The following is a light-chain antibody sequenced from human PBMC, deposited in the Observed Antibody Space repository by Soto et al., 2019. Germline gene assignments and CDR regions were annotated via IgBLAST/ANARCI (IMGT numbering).Light chain of an antibody. CDR1: QSVSSIY. CDR2: GAS. J-gene: IGKJ4*01. V-gene: IGKV3-20*01. CDR3: QQYGSSALT. Sequence: EIVLTQSPGTLSLSPGERATLSCRASQSVSSIYLAWYQQKPGQAPRLLIYGASSRPTGIPDRFSGSGSGKDFTLTISRLEPEDFAVYYCQQYGSSALTFGGGTKLEIK.